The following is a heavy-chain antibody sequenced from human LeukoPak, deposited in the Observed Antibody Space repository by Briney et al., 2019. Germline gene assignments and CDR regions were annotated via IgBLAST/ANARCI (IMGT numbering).Heavy chain of an antibody. Sequence: SGPTLVNPTQTLTLTCTFSGFSLSPSGVGVGWIRQPPGKALEWLALIYWDDDKRYSPSLKSRLTITKDTSKNQVVLTMTNMDPVDTAIYYCAHRRSHNWNYNWFDPWGQGTLVTVSS. CDR1: GFSLSPSGVG. V-gene: IGHV2-5*02. D-gene: IGHD1-1*01. J-gene: IGHJ5*02. CDR2: IYWDDDK. CDR3: AHRRSHNWNYNWFDP.